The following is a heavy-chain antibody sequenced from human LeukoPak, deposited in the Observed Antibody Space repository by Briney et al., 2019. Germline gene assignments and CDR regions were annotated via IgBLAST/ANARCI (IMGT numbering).Heavy chain of an antibody. CDR2: ISGSGGST. Sequence: SGGSLRLSCAASGFTFSSYAMSWVRQAPGKGLEWVSAISGSGGSTYYADSVKGRFTISRDNSKNTLYLQMNSLRAEDTAVYYCARGLFTAPFITIFGVPPGGWGQGTLVTVSS. V-gene: IGHV3-23*01. CDR3: ARGLFTAPFITIFGVPPGG. CDR1: GFTFSSYA. D-gene: IGHD3-3*01. J-gene: IGHJ4*02.